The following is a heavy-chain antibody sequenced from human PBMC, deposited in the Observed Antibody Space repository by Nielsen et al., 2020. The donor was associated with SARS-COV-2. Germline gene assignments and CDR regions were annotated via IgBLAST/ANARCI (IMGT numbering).Heavy chain of an antibody. V-gene: IGHV3-9*01. CDR2: ISWNSGSI. D-gene: IGHD3-22*01. CDR1: GFTFDDYA. Sequence: GGSLRLSCAASGFTFDDYAMHWVRQAPGKGLEWVSGISWNSGSIGYADSVKGRLTISRDNAKNSLYLQMNSLRAEDTALYYCAKDMAYMIERSFDICGQGTMVSVSS. CDR3: AKDMAYMIERSFDI. J-gene: IGHJ3*02.